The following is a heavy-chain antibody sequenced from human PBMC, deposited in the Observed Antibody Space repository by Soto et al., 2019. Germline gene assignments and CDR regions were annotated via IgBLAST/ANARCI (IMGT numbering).Heavy chain of an antibody. D-gene: IGHD1-20*01. Sequence: QVQLGQSGAEVKKPGSSVKVSCKASGGTFSSYTISWVRQAPGQGLEWMGRIIPILGIANYAQKFQGRVTITADKSTSTAYMELSSLRSEDTAVYYCAREITGTYFDYWGQGTLVTVSS. V-gene: IGHV1-69*08. J-gene: IGHJ4*02. CDR2: IIPILGIA. CDR1: GGTFSSYT. CDR3: AREITGTYFDY.